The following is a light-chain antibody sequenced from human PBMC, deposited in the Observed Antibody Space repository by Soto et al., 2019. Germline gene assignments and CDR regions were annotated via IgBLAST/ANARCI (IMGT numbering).Light chain of an antibody. CDR1: SSDVGKYDY. Sequence: QSVLTQPPSASGSPGQSVTISCTGTSSDVGKYDYVSWFQHHPGKAPKLIIYEVSKRPSGVPDRFSGSKSGNTASLTISGLQAEDEADYYCSSKRDSSTLFVFGTGTKVTVL. CDR2: EVS. J-gene: IGLJ1*01. V-gene: IGLV2-8*01. CDR3: SSKRDSSTLFV.